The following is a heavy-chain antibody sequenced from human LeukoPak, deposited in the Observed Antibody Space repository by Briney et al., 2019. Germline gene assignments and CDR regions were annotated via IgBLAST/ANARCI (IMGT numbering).Heavy chain of an antibody. J-gene: IGHJ3*02. CDR2: INDSGST. CDR1: GGSFSGYY. CDR3: ARVLLWFGHDAFDI. V-gene: IGHV4-34*01. Sequence: SETLSLTCAVYGGSFSGYYWSWLRQPPGKGLEWLGEINDSGSTNYNPSLKSRVTMSVDTSKNQFSLKLSSVTAADTAVYYCARVLLWFGHDAFDIWGQGTMVTVSS. D-gene: IGHD3-10*01.